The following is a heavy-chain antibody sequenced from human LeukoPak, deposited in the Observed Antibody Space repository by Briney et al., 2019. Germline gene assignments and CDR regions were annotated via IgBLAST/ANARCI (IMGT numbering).Heavy chain of an antibody. Sequence: SETLSLTCTVSGGSVSSGSYYWSWIRQPPGKGLEWIGYIYCSGSTNYNPSLKSRVTISVDTSKNQFSLKLSSVTAADTAVYYCARDGSLCSSTSCYTGLDYWGQGTLVTVSS. CDR3: ARDGSLCSSTSCYTGLDY. J-gene: IGHJ4*02. CDR1: GGSVSSGSYY. CDR2: IYCSGST. V-gene: IGHV4-61*01. D-gene: IGHD2-2*02.